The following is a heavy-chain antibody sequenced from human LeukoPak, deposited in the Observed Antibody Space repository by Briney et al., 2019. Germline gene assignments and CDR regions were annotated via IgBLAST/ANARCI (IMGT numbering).Heavy chain of an antibody. Sequence: GASVKVSCMASGGTFSSYAISWVRQAPGQGLEWMGGIIPIFGTANYAQKFQGRVTITADESTSTAYMELSSLRSEDTAVYYCAGSGYSYGYYWGQGTLVTVSS. D-gene: IGHD5-18*01. V-gene: IGHV1-69*13. CDR1: GGTFSSYA. CDR3: AGSGYSYGYY. CDR2: IIPIFGTA. J-gene: IGHJ4*02.